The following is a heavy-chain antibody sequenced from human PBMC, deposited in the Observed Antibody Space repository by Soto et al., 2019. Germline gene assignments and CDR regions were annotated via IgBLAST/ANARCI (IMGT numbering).Heavy chain of an antibody. V-gene: IGHV3-9*01. D-gene: IGHD3-22*01. J-gene: IGHJ4*02. CDR2: ISWNSASL. Sequence: EVQLVESGGGLVQPGRSLRLSCAASGFTFDDHAMHWVRQAPGKGLEWVSGISWNSASLCYADSVKGRFTISRDNAKNSLCLKMNSLRPDDTVLYYCVQDRSSGYPLSFHDWGQGTLVTVSS. CDR3: VQDRSSGYPLSFHD. CDR1: GFTFDDHA.